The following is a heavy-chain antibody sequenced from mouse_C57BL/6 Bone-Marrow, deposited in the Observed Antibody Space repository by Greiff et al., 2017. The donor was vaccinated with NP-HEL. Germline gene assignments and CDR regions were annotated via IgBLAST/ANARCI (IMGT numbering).Heavy chain of an antibody. J-gene: IGHJ2*01. CDR1: GYTFTSYW. CDR2: INPSDSDT. V-gene: IGHV1-74*01. Sequence: QVQLQQPGAELVKPGASVKVSCKASGYTFTSYWMHWVKQRPGQGLEWIGRINPSDSDTNYNQKFKGKATLTVDKSSNTAYMQLSSLTSEDSAVYYCSIWVLLRGFLFDYWGQGTTLTVSS. CDR3: SIWVLLRGFLFDY. D-gene: IGHD1-1*01.